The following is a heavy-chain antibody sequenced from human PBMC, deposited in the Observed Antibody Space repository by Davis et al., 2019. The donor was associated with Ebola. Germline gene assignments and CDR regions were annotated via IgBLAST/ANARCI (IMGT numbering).Heavy chain of an antibody. J-gene: IGHJ4*02. CDR3: ARLHYYDSSGYWD. CDR1: GGSISSGGYS. Sequence: MPSETLSLTCAVSGGSISSGGYSWSWIRQPPGKGLEWIGYLYHSGSTYYNPSLKSRVTISVDRSKNQFSLKLSSVTAADTAVYYCARLHYYDSSGYWDWGQGTLVTVSS. D-gene: IGHD3-22*01. CDR2: LYHSGST. V-gene: IGHV4-30-2*01.